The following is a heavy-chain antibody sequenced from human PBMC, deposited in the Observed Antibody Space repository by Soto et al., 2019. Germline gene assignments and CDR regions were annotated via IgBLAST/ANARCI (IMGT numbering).Heavy chain of an antibody. Sequence: QVQLVQSGAEVKKPGSSVKVSCKASGGTFSSYTISWVRQAPGQGLEWMGRIIPILGIANYAQKFQGRVTITADKSTSTAYMELSSLRSEDTAVYYCARAGASLYISSSDYYYYYYMDVWGKGTTVTVSS. CDR1: GGTFSSYT. D-gene: IGHD6-6*01. CDR2: IIPILGIA. J-gene: IGHJ6*03. V-gene: IGHV1-69*02. CDR3: ARAGASLYISSSDYYYYYYMDV.